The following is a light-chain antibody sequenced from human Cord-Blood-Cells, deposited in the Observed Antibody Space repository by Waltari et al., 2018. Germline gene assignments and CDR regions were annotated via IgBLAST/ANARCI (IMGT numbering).Light chain of an antibody. Sequence: DIVMTQSPDSLAVSLGERAPINCKSSPSVLYSSNNKNYLAWYQQKPGQPPKLLIYWASTREAGVPDRFSGSGSGTDFTLTISSLQAEDVAVYYCQQYYSTPQNSFGQGTKLEIK. CDR3: QQYYSTPQNS. CDR1: PSVLYSSNNKNY. CDR2: WAS. J-gene: IGKJ2*03. V-gene: IGKV4-1*01.